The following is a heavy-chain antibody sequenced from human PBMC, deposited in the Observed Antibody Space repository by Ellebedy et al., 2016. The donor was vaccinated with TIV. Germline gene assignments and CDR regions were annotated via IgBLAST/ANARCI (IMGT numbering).Heavy chain of an antibody. D-gene: IGHD3-9*01. CDR1: GSTFRSYA. CDR2: ISYDGSNK. J-gene: IGHJ6*02. CDR3: ARDLPDYDILTGYYTGYYYYGMDV. Sequence: GESLKISCADSGSTFRSYAMHWVRQAPGKGLEWVVVISYDGSNKYYADSVKGRFTISRDNSKTTLYLQMNSLRAEDTAVYYCARDLPDYDILTGYYTGYYYYGMDVWGQGTTVTVSS. V-gene: IGHV3-30-3*01.